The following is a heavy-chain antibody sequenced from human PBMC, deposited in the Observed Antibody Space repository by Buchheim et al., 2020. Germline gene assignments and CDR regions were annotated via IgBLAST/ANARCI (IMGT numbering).Heavy chain of an antibody. V-gene: IGHV3-30*18. D-gene: IGHD2-2*01. J-gene: IGHJ6*02. CDR3: AKVRCSSTSCYRGYYYGMDV. CDR2: ISYDGSNK. Sequence: QVQLVESGGGVVQPGRSLRLSCAASGFTFSSYGMHWVRQAPGKGLEWVAVISYDGSNKYYADPVKGRFTISRDNSKNTLYLQMNSLRAEDTAVYYCAKVRCSSTSCYRGYYYGMDVWGQGTT. CDR1: GFTFSSYG.